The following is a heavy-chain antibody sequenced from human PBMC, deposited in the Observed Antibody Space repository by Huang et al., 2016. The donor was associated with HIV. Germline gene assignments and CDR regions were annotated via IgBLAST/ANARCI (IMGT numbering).Heavy chain of an antibody. V-gene: IGHV1-18*01. CDR2: SSDYNGNT. CDR3: ARGGGIQLWLLGYYYMDV. J-gene: IGHJ6*03. Sequence: QVQLVQSGAEVKKPGASVKVSCKASGYTFSSFGISWVRQSPGQGLEWGGWSSDYNGNTKFAKKYQGRRTMTTDTSTSTAYMELRSLRSDDTAVYYCARGGGIQLWLLGYYYMDVWGNGTTVTVSS. D-gene: IGHD5-18*01. CDR1: GYTFSSFG.